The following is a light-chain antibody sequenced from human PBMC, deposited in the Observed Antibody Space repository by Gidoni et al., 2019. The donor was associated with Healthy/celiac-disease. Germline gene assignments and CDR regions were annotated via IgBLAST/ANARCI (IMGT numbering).Light chain of an antibody. CDR2: GAS. CDR3: QQYGSSPWT. J-gene: IGKJ1*01. CDR1: QSVSSSY. V-gene: IGKV3-20*01. Sequence: VLTQSPGTLSLSPGERATLSCRASQSVSSSYLAWYQQKPGQAPRLLIYGASSRATGIPDRFSGSGSGTDFTLTISRLEPEDFAVYYCQQYGSSPWTFGQGTKVEIK.